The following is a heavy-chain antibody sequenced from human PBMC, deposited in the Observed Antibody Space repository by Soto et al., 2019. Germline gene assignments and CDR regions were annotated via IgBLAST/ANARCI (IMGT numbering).Heavy chain of an antibody. V-gene: IGHV4-39*01. CDR1: DDTINSDKYY. CDR2: IYYRGNA. J-gene: IGHJ4*02. Sequence: SETLSLTCSVSDDTINSDKYYWGWIRQPPGKGLEWIGSIYYRGNAYYNPSLQTRVTISLDKSKSQFSLKLNSVTAADSAVYFCARRVVLATISYYFDFWGQGALVTVSS. CDR3: ARRVVLATISYYFDF. D-gene: IGHD2-15*01.